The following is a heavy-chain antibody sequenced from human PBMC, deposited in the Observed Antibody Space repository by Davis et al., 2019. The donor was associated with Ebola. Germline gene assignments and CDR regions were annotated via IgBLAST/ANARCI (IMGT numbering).Heavy chain of an antibody. Sequence: GESLKISCAASGFTVSSNYMSWVRQAPGKGLEWVSVIYSVGSTYYADSVKGRFTISRDNSKNTLYLQMNSLRAEDTAVYYCAREGGSYYYYMDVWGEGTTVTVSS. D-gene: IGHD3-16*01. V-gene: IGHV3-53*01. J-gene: IGHJ6*03. CDR3: AREGGSYYYYMDV. CDR1: GFTVSSNY. CDR2: IYSVGST.